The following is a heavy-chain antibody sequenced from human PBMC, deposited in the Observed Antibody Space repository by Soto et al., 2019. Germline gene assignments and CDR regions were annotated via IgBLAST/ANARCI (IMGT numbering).Heavy chain of an antibody. V-gene: IGHV4-4*02. CDR3: ARVAATVNDITMIVVTRNYFDY. Sequence: SETLSLTCAVSGGSISSSNWWSWVRQPPGKGLEWIGEIYHSGSTNYNPSLKSRVTISVDKSKNQFSLKLSSVTAADTAVYYCARVAATVNDITMIVVTRNYFDYWGQGALVT. J-gene: IGHJ4*02. CDR1: GGSISSSNW. D-gene: IGHD3-22*01. CDR2: IYHSGST.